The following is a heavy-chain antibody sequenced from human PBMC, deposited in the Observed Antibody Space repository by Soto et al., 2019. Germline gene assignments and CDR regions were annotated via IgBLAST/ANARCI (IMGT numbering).Heavy chain of an antibody. CDR1: GMTFSNLR. CDR3: TTLGEELPHRDY. V-gene: IGHV3-74*01. Sequence: VQLVESGGGLVQPGGSLRLSCAAPGMTFSNLRMHWVRQAPGKGLVWVSLISRDGSNTDYADSVKGRFTISRDNAKGTLYLQMDSLRVEDTAVYYCTTLGEELPHRDYWGQGTLVTVSS. D-gene: IGHD1-26*01. J-gene: IGHJ4*02. CDR2: ISRDGSNT.